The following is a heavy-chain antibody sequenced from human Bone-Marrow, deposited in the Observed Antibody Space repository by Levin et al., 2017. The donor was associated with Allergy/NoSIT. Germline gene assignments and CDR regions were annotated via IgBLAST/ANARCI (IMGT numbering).Heavy chain of an antibody. CDR2: IYYSGTSGSTNT. Sequence: PSETLSLTCAVSGASIRSSDEHWGWIRQPPGKGLYWIGVIYYSGTSGSTNTHYNPSLKSRVTISVDTSMNQLSLKLTSVTAADTAVYYCVRGGGYHNQALIDYWGQGTLVSVSS. CDR3: VRGGGYHNQALIDY. CDR1: GASIRSSDEH. J-gene: IGHJ4*02. D-gene: IGHD3-22*01. V-gene: IGHV4-39*07.